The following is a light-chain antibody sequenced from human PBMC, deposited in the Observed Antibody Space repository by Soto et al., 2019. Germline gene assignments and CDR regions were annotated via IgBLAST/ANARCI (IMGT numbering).Light chain of an antibody. CDR2: AAS. CDR3: QQFNSYPIT. J-gene: IGKJ5*01. Sequence: DIQLTQSPSFLYASVGDRVTITCRASQGISSNLAWYQQKPGKAPKLLIYAASTLQSGVPSRFSGSGSGTEFTLTISSLQPEDFATYYCQQFNSYPITFGQGKRLEIK. CDR1: QGISSN. V-gene: IGKV1-9*01.